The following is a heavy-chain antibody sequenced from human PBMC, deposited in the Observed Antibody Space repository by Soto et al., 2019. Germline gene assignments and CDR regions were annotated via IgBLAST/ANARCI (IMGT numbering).Heavy chain of an antibody. CDR1: GFNVSSNS. Sequence: PGGSLRLSCAASGFNVSSNSMIWVRQTPGKGLEWLSLIHSDANTKYADSVKGRFTISRDSFGNTVYLQMNSLRAEDTAVYYCARHVWLESWGQGTLVTVSS. J-gene: IGHJ5*01. CDR3: ARHVWLES. CDR2: IHSDANT. V-gene: IGHV3-53*01.